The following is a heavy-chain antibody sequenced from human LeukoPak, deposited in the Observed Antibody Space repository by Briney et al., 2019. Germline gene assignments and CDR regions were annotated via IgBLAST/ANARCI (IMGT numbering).Heavy chain of an antibody. V-gene: IGHV3-11*01. CDR2: ISSSGSTT. CDR1: GFTFSDYY. Sequence: GGSLRLSCAASGFTFSDYYMSWIRQAPGKGLEWVSYISSSGSTTYYADSVKGRFTISRDNSKNTLYLQMNSLRAEDTAVYYCAKGRSSVGYFDYWGQGTLVTVSS. CDR3: AKGRSSVGYFDY. J-gene: IGHJ4*02. D-gene: IGHD6-19*01.